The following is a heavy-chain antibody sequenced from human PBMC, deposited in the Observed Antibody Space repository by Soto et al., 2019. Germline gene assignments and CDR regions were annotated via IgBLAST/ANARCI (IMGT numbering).Heavy chain of an antibody. D-gene: IGHD4-17*01. CDR2: IYHSGST. CDR1: GGSMSSRNW. J-gene: IGHJ5*02. CDR3: ATTSRTYYGDSNLFDR. V-gene: IGHV4-4*02. Sequence: ETRSFRCAASGGSMSSRNWRRWVRQPPVKGLEWIGEIYHSGSTNYNPSLKSRVTISVDKSKNQFSLKLRSVTAADTAVYYCATTSRTYYGDSNLFDRWGQGTLGTVSS.